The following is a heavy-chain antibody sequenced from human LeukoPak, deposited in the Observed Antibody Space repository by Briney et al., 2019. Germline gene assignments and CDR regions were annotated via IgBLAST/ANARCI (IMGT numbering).Heavy chain of an antibody. D-gene: IGHD4-23*01. CDR1: GFTFSNYG. CDR3: ATNYGGPLNYYYMDV. V-gene: IGHV3-23*01. Sequence: GGSLRLSCAASGFTFSNYGMAWVRPVPGQGLQWVSAISDSGSSTYYTDSVKGRFTISRDNSKNSLYLQMNSLRAEDTAVYYCATNYGGPLNYYYMDVWGKGTTVTVSS. J-gene: IGHJ6*03. CDR2: ISDSGSST.